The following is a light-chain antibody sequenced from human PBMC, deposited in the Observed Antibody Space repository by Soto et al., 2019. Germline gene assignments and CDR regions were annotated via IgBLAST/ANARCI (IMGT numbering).Light chain of an antibody. V-gene: IGKV1-39*01. CDR2: AAS. CDR3: QQNYISPPT. J-gene: IGKJ1*01. CDR1: QSISSY. Sequence: DIQMTQSPSSLSASVGDRVTITCRASQSISSYLNWYLLRPGKAPKLLIYAASNLQTGVPSRFSGSGSGTDFTLTISSLQPEDFATFYCQQNYISPPTFGQGTKVEIK.